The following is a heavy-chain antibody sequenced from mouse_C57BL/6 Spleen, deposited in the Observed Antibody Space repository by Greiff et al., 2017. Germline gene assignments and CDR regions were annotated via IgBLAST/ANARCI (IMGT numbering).Heavy chain of an antibody. J-gene: IGHJ4*01. CDR3: ARDDLGAMDY. D-gene: IGHD2-4*01. CDR1: GYSITSGYY. V-gene: IGHV3-6*01. CDR2: ISYDGSN. Sequence: EVQLQESGPGLVKPSQSLSLTCSVTGYSITSGYYWNWIRQFPGNKLEWMGYISYDGSNNYHPSLKNRSSITRDTSKNQFFLKLNSVTTEDTATYYCARDDLGAMDYWGQGTSVTVSS.